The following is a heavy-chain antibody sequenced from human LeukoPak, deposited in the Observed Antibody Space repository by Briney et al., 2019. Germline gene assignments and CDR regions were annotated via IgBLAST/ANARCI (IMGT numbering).Heavy chain of an antibody. CDR2: ISSSTI. CDR1: GFTFSTYS. Sequence: GGSLRLSCAASGFTFSTYSMNWVRQAPGQGLEWVSYISSSTIWYADSVKGRFTISRDSAKSSLYLQMNSLRAEDTAVYYCARDRDWGFDYWGQGTLVTVSS. D-gene: IGHD7-27*01. V-gene: IGHV3-48*01. J-gene: IGHJ4*02. CDR3: ARDRDWGFDY.